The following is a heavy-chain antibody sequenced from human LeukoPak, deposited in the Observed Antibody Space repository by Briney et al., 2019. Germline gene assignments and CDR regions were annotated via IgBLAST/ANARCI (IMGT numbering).Heavy chain of an antibody. CDR1: GFTFSSYA. D-gene: IGHD2-21*01. Sequence: GGSLRLSCAASGFTFSSYAMHWVCQAPGKGLEWVAVISYDGSNKYYADSVKGRFTISRDNSKNTLYLQMNSLRAEDTAVYYCARAGVVVTNRGRFDFWGQGALVTVSS. V-gene: IGHV3-30-3*01. CDR2: ISYDGSNK. CDR3: ARAGVVVTNRGRFDF. J-gene: IGHJ4*02.